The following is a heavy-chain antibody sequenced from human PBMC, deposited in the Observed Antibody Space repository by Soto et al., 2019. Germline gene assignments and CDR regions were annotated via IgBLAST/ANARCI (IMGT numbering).Heavy chain of an antibody. J-gene: IGHJ4*02. D-gene: IGHD3-10*01. Sequence: KAGGSLRLSCAASGFTFSSYSMNWDRQAPGKGLEWVSSISSSSSYIYYADSVKGRFTISRDNAKNSLYLQMNSLRAEDTAVYYCAREYRPQRTYYYGSGSYYPREYFGYWGQGTLVTVSS. CDR2: ISSSSSYI. V-gene: IGHV3-21*01. CDR3: AREYRPQRTYYYGSGSYYPREYFGY. CDR1: GFTFSSYS.